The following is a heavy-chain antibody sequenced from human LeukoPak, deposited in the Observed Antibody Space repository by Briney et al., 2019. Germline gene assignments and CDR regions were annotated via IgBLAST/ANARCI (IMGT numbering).Heavy chain of an antibody. CDR2: IYTNGST. Sequence: SQTLSLTCTVSGGSISSGAYYWSWIRQPAGKGLEWIGRIYTNGSTSYNPSLKSRVTISVDTSDNQFSLELHSVTAEDTAVYYCASEGLAMAGNFFYWGQGSLVTVSS. D-gene: IGHD6-19*01. CDR3: ASEGLAMAGNFFY. J-gene: IGHJ4*02. V-gene: IGHV4-61*02. CDR1: GGSISSGAYY.